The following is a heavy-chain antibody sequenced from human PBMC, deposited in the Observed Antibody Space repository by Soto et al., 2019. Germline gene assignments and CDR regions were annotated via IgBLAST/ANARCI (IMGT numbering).Heavy chain of an antibody. CDR3: ARSYPNTIFGVVPSRGLDV. D-gene: IGHD3-3*01. Sequence: LSLTCIVSGVSISSNYWSWIRQPPGKGLEWIGYIHYTGSSNFHPSLKNRVIISVDTSKNQFSLKLSSVTAADTAVYYCARSYPNTIFGVVPSRGLDVWGQGTTVTVSS. CDR1: GVSISSNY. CDR2: IHYTGSS. V-gene: IGHV4-59*01. J-gene: IGHJ6*02.